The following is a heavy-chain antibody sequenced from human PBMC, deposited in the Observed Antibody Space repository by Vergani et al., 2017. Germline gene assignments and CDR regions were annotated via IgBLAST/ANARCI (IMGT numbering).Heavy chain of an antibody. V-gene: IGHV4-59*01. CDR3: ARDVALWDFWSGYSDNAFDI. CDR1: GGSISSYY. CDR2: IYYSGST. Sequence: QVQLQESGPGLVKPSETLSLTCTVSGGSISSYYWSWIRQPPGKGLEWIGYIYYSGSTNYNPSLKSRVTISVDTSKNQFSLKLRSVTAADTAVYYCARDVALWDFWSGYSDNAFDIWGQGTMVTVSS. D-gene: IGHD3-3*01. J-gene: IGHJ3*02.